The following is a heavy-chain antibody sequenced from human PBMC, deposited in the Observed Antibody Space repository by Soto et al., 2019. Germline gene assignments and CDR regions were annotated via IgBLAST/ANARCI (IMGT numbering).Heavy chain of an antibody. CDR2: INHSGST. Sequence: SETLSLTCAVYGGSFSGYYWSWIRQPPGKGLEWIGEINHSGSTNYNPSLKSRVTISVDTSKNQFSLKLSSVTAADTAVYYCARDNGIAARPRGVDYWGQGTLVTVSS. CDR3: ARDNGIAARPRGVDY. V-gene: IGHV4-34*01. CDR1: GGSFSGYY. J-gene: IGHJ4*02. D-gene: IGHD6-6*01.